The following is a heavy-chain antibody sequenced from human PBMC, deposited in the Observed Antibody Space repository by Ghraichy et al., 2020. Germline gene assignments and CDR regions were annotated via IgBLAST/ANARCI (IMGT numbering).Heavy chain of an antibody. CDR1: GFTFSSYE. Sequence: GGSLRLSCAASGFTFSSYEMNWVRQAPGKGLEWVSYISSSGSTIYYADSVKGRFTISRDNAKNSLYLQMKSLRAEDTAIYYCARVLGGHGGNRNDIWGQGTMVTVSS. J-gene: IGHJ3*02. D-gene: IGHD4-23*01. CDR3: ARVLGGHGGNRNDI. CDR2: ISSSGSTI. V-gene: IGHV3-48*03.